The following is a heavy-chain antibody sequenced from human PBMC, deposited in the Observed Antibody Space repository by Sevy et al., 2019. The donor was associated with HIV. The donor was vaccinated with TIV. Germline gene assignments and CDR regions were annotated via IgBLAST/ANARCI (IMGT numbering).Heavy chain of an antibody. V-gene: IGHV3-23*01. CDR3: ARDGRGISAFDI. CDR1: EFTFSSHA. CDR2: ISGNGENT. D-gene: IGHD3-3*02. Sequence: GGSLRLSCTASEFTFSSHAVSWVRQAPGKGLEWVTAISGNGENTQYADSVRGRFTISRDNFKNTLYLQMNSLRAEETALYYCARDGRGISAFDIWGQGTMVTVSS. J-gene: IGHJ3*02.